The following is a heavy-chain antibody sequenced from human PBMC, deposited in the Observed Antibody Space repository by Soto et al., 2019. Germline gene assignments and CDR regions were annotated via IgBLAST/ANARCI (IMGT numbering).Heavy chain of an antibody. CDR3: ARDPLLAARQGGYYYYGMDV. D-gene: IGHD6-6*01. CDR2: ISAYNGNT. J-gene: IGHJ6*02. V-gene: IGHV1-18*01. Sequence: GLEWMGWISAYNGNTNYAQKFQGRVTMTRDTSTSTVYMELSSLRSEDTAVYYCARDPLLAARQGGYYYYGMDVWGQGTTVTVSS.